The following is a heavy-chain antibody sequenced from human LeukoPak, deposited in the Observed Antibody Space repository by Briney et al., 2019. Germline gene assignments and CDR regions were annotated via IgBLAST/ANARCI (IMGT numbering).Heavy chain of an antibody. J-gene: IGHJ6*02. V-gene: IGHV4-59*08. CDR1: GASITSYY. Sequence: SETLSLTCTVSGASITSYYWSWIRQPPGKGLEWIGYIYYSGSTNYNPSLKSRVTISVDTSKNQFSLKLSSVTAADTAVYYCARHRRTGGDDYGMDVWGQGTTVTVSS. CDR3: ARHRRTGGDDYGMDV. D-gene: IGHD7-27*01. CDR2: IYYSGST.